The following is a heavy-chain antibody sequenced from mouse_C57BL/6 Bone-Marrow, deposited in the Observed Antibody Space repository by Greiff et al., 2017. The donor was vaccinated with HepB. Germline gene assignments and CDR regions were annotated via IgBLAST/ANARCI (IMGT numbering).Heavy chain of an antibody. CDR3: TSYNSNYEGYFDY. J-gene: IGHJ2*01. D-gene: IGHD2-5*01. Sequence: EVKVVESGAELVRPGASVKLSCTASGFNIKDDYMHWVKQRPEQGLEWIGWIDPENGDTEYASKFQGKATITADTSSNTAYLQLSSLTSEDTAVYYCTSYNSNYEGYFDYWGQGTTLTVSS. CDR2: IDPENGDT. CDR1: GFNIKDDY. V-gene: IGHV14-4*01.